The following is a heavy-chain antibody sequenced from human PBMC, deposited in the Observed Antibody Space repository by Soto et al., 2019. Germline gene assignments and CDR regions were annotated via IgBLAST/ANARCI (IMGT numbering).Heavy chain of an antibody. V-gene: IGHV1-2*02. CDR3: ARGPYKNWFAP. CDR1: GYTFTAYY. D-gene: IGHD1-20*01. Sequence: ASVKVSCKTSGYTFTAYYIHWVRQAPGQGLEWMGWINPDTGDTRSIRKFQGRVTMTRDTSITTVYMVLSRLTTDDTAVYHCARGPYKNWFAPWGQGTLVTVSS. CDR2: INPDTGDT. J-gene: IGHJ5*02.